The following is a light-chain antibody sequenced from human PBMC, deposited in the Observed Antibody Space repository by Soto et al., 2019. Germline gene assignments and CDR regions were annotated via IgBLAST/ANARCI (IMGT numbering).Light chain of an antibody. CDR1: QTIYSN. Sequence: MNQSPSTLSVSPGERATLSCRASQTIYSNVAFYQQRPGQAPRLLIYRASARATGIPARFSGSGSGTEFTLTIGSLQSEDFAVYYCQQYNSWPSITSCQGTLMEIK. CDR3: QQYNSWPSIT. V-gene: IGKV3-15*01. J-gene: IGKJ5*01. CDR2: RAS.